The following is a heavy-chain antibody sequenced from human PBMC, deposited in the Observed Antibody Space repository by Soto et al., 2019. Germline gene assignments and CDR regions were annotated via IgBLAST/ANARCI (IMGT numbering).Heavy chain of an antibody. CDR2: INGDGTDT. D-gene: IGHD3-16*01. CDR1: GFTFSMYW. CDR3: AREVGRGSGSYYLDY. J-gene: IGHJ4*02. Sequence: EVQLVESGGGLVQPGGSLRLSCAASGFTFSMYWMHWVRQAPGKGLLWVSRINGDGTDTTYADSVKGRFTISRDNAKNTVYRQMKGLRAEDTAVYYCAREVGRGSGSYYLDYWGQETLVTVSS. V-gene: IGHV3-74*03.